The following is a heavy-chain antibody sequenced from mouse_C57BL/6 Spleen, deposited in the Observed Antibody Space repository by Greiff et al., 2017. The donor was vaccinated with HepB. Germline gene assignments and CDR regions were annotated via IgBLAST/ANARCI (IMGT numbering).Heavy chain of an antibody. Sequence: ESGPELVKPGASVKISCKASGYAFSSSWMNWVKQRPGKGLEWIGRIYPGDGDTNYNGKFKGKATLTADKSSSTAYMQLSSLTSEDSAVYFCARFDYDVAYWGQGTLVTVSA. J-gene: IGHJ3*01. CDR1: GYAFSSSW. CDR3: ARFDYDVAY. D-gene: IGHD2-4*01. CDR2: IYPGDGDT. V-gene: IGHV1-82*01.